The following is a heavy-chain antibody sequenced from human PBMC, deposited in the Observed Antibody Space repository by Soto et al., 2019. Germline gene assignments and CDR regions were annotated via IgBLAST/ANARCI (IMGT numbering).Heavy chain of an antibody. CDR2: INYSGRYM. D-gene: IGHD3-22*01. Sequence: ESGGGLVEPGGSLRLSCATSGFSFGSSNMTWVRQAPGKGLEYVSSINYSGRYMFYAGSLRGRFTVSRDNAKNSLYLQMNSLRAEDTAVYYCARKSSSDSTGYDYFDYWGQGTLVTVSS. J-gene: IGHJ4*02. CDR3: ARKSSSDSTGYDYFDY. CDR1: GFSFGSSN. V-gene: IGHV3-21*04.